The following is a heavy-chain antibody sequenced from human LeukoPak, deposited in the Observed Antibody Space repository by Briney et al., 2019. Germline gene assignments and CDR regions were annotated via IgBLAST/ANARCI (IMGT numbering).Heavy chain of an antibody. CDR3: ARGYYDFWSGYRRDAFDI. CDR2: INHSGST. J-gene: IGHJ3*02. Sequence: GSLRLSCAASGFTFSEYTMNWIRQPPGKGLEWIGEINHSGSTNYNPSLKSRVTISVDTSKNQFSLKLSSVTAADTAVYYCARGYYDFWSGYRRDAFDIWGQGTMVTVSS. CDR1: GFTFSEYT. D-gene: IGHD3-3*01. V-gene: IGHV4-34*01.